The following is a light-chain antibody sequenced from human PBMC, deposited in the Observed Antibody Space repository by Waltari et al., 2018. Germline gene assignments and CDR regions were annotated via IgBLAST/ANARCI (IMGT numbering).Light chain of an antibody. CDR3: QHYVRLPVA. CDR1: ESVRTA. J-gene: IGKJ1*01. Sequence: EIVLTQSPSTLSLSPGERATLSCRASESVRTALAWYQQKPGQAPRLLIFGASNRASGIPDRFSGGGSGTDFSLTISRLEPEDFAVYFCQHYVRLPVAFGQGTKVDVK. V-gene: IGKV3-20*01. CDR2: GAS.